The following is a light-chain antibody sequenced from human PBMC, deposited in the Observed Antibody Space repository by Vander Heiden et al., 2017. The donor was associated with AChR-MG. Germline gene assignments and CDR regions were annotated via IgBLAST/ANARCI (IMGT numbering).Light chain of an antibody. V-gene: IGKV1-5*01. CDR2: DAS. Sequence: DIQMTQSPSTLSASVGDRVTITCRASQSISSWLAWYQQKPGKAPKLLIYDASSFESGVPSRFSGSGSGTEFTLTISSLQPDDIATYYCQQDNSYPFTFGHGTKVDIK. CDR3: QQDNSYPFT. J-gene: IGKJ3*01. CDR1: QSISSW.